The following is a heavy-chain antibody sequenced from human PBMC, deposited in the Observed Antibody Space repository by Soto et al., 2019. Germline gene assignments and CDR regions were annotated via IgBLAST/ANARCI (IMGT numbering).Heavy chain of an antibody. CDR2: INPSGGST. V-gene: IGHV1-46*01. Sequence: SXXVSCKTSGYTFTSYYINWVRQASGQGLEWMGIINPSGGSTSYAQKFQGRVTMTRDTSTSTVYMELSSLRSEATAVYYCARVEQQLWVYYYGMDVWGQGTTVTVSS. CDR3: ARVEQQLWVYYYGMDV. CDR1: GYTFTSYY. J-gene: IGHJ6*02. D-gene: IGHD6-13*01.